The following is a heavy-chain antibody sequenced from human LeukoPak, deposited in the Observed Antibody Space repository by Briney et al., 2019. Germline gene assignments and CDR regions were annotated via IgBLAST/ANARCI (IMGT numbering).Heavy chain of an antibody. Sequence: GGSLRLSCSASGFTFSSYTMHWVRQAPGKGLEYVSAISSNEGSTYYADSVKGRFTISRDNSENTLYLQMSSLRAEDTAVYYCVKADYYDTSNYYYRYFQYWGQGTLVTVSS. CDR1: GFTFSSYT. J-gene: IGHJ1*01. D-gene: IGHD3-22*01. CDR2: ISSNEGST. V-gene: IGHV3-64D*09. CDR3: VKADYYDTSNYYYRYFQY.